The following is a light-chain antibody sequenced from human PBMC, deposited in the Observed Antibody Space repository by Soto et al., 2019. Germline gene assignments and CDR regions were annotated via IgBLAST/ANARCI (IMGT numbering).Light chain of an antibody. Sequence: DIQMTQSASTLSASVRDRVTILCRASQSISSWLTWYQQKPGKAPKLLIYDASSLEGGIPSRFSGSGSGTEFTLTISSLQTDDFAVYYCQQLNTYPLPFGGGTKVDI. CDR2: DAS. J-gene: IGKJ4*01. CDR3: QQLNTYPLP. V-gene: IGKV1-5*02. CDR1: QSISSW.